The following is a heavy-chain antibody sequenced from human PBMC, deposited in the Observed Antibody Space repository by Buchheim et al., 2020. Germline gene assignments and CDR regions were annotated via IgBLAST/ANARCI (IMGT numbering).Heavy chain of an antibody. V-gene: IGHV3-23*01. CDR2: ISGSGGST. Sequence: EVQLLESGGGLVQPGGSLRLSCAASGFTFSSYAMSWVRHAPGKGLEWVSAISGSGGSTYYADSVKGRFTISRDNSKNTLYLQMNSLRAEDTAVYYCAKTAGIAVAGTRYNWFDPWGQGTL. CDR3: AKTAGIAVAGTRYNWFDP. J-gene: IGHJ5*02. D-gene: IGHD6-19*01. CDR1: GFTFSSYA.